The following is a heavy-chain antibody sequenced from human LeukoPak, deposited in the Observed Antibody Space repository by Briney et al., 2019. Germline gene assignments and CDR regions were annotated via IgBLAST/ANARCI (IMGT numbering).Heavy chain of an antibody. D-gene: IGHD4-23*01. CDR1: GFTFNNYI. CDR2: ISSSSDYI. CDR3: ARDNSVEDTAWWFDP. J-gene: IGHJ5*02. Sequence: TGGSLRLSCAASGFTFNNYIMNWVRQAPGKGLERVSAISSSSDYIYYADSVKGRFTISRDNAKNSLYLQMNSLRSEDTAVYYCARDNSVEDTAWWFDPWGQGTLVTVSS. V-gene: IGHV3-21*04.